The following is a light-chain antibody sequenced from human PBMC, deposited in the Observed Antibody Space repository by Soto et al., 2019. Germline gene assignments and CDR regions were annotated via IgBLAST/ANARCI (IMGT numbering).Light chain of an antibody. J-gene: IGKJ1*01. CDR3: QQYGSSSWT. CDR2: DAS. V-gene: IGKV3-20*01. Sequence: EIVLTQSPGTLSLSPGERATLSCRASQSVSNSYLAWYQQKPGQAPRLLIYDASIRATGIPDRFSGSGSGTDFTLTISRPEPEDFAVYYCQQYGSSSWTFGQGTKVDIK. CDR1: QSVSNSY.